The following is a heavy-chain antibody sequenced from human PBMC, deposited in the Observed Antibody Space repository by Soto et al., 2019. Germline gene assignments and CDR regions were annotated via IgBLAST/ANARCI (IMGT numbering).Heavy chain of an antibody. CDR2: IKQDGSEK. V-gene: IGHV3-7*01. D-gene: IGHD6-6*01. CDR3: ARDRAPRPYYDDMDV. CDR1: GFTFSSYW. Sequence: EVQLVESGGGLVQPGGSLRLSCAASGFTFSSYWMSWVRQAPGKGLEWVANIKQDGSEKYYVDSVKGRFTISRDNAKNSLYLQMNSLRAEDTDVYYCARDRAPRPYYDDMDVWGKGTTVTVSS. J-gene: IGHJ6*03.